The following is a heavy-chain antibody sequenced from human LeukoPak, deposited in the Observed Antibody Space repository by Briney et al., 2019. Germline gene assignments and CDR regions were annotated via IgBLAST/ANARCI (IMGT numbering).Heavy chain of an antibody. CDR3: ARDRGQLLLYDAG. CDR2: INPNSGGT. V-gene: IGHV1-2*02. Sequence: ASVKVSCKASGYTFTGYYMHGVRQAPGQGLEWMRWINPNSGGTNYAQKFQGRVTMTRDTSISTAYMELSRLRSDDTAVYYCARDRGQLLLYDAGWGQGTLVTVSS. J-gene: IGHJ4*02. CDR1: GYTFTGYY. D-gene: IGHD2-2*02.